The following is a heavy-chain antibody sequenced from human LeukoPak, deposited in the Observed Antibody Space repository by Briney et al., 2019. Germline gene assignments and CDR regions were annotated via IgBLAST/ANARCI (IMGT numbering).Heavy chain of an antibody. Sequence: SETLSLTCTVSGGSISSYYLSWIRQPPGKGLEWIGYIYYSGSTNYNPSLKSRVTISVDTSKNQFSLKLSSVTAADTAVYYCARDYSSWTFDYWGQGTLVTVSS. D-gene: IGHD1-1*01. J-gene: IGHJ4*02. CDR2: IYYSGST. V-gene: IGHV4-59*01. CDR1: GGSISSYY. CDR3: ARDYSSWTFDY.